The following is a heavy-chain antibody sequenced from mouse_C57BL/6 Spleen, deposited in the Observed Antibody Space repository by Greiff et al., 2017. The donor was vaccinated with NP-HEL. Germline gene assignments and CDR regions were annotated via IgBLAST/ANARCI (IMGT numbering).Heavy chain of an antibody. CDR3: ARGARRVDY. CDR1: GYSFTGYY. Sequence: EVQLQQSGPELVKPGASVKISCKASGYSFTGYYMNWVKQSPEKSLEWIGEINPSTGGTTYNQKFKAKATLTVDKSSSTAYMQLKSLTSEDSAVYYCARGARRVDYWGQGTTLTVSS. V-gene: IGHV1-42*01. J-gene: IGHJ2*01. CDR2: INPSTGGT.